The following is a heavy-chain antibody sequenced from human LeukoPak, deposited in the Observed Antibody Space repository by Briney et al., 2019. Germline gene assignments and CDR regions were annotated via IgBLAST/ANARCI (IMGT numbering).Heavy chain of an antibody. V-gene: IGHV3-23*01. D-gene: IGHD3-22*01. Sequence: GGSLRLSCAASGFTFSSYAMSWVRQAPGKGLEWVSAISGSGGSTYYADSVKGRFTISRDNSKNTLYLQMNSLRAEGTAVYYCAKDPTYYYDSSGVTPGYFDYWGQGTLVTVSS. J-gene: IGHJ4*02. CDR2: ISGSGGST. CDR3: AKDPTYYYDSSGVTPGYFDY. CDR1: GFTFSSYA.